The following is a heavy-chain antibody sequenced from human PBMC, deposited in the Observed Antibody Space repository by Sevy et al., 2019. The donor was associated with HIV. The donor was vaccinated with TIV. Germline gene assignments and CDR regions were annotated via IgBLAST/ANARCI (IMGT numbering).Heavy chain of an antibody. V-gene: IGHV4-59*11. J-gene: IGHJ4*02. CDR1: GGSITSLY. CDR2: IYYNGHI. Sequence: SETMSLTCTVSGGSITSLYWNWIRQPPGKGLEWIANIYYNGHINYNPSLKSRVTLSLETSKNQFSLRLSSVTAADTAMYYCAGENAWGRGYSWGQGTLVTVSS. D-gene: IGHD1-26*01. CDR3: AGENAWGRGYS.